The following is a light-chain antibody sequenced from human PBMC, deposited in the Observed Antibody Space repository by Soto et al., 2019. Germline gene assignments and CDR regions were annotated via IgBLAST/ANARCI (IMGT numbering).Light chain of an antibody. CDR2: SAS. CDR1: ESISDY. Sequence: IQLTQSPSSLSASVGDRVTIACRASESISDYLNWYQHKPGEAPKVLVYSASTLRGGVPSRFSGTGSETEFTLTISSLQPEDVATYYCQQTFSNLLSFGGGTKVEIK. V-gene: IGKV1-39*01. CDR3: QQTFSNLLS. J-gene: IGKJ4*01.